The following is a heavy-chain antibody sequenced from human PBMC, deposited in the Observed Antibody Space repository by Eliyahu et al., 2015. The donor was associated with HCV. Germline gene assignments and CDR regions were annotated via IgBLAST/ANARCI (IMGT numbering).Heavy chain of an antibody. J-gene: IGHJ2*01. CDR3: ARTGNWKVLYFDL. CDR1: GGXIXRSRXX. CDR2: IYTTGST. D-gene: IGHD1-1*01. Sequence: QVQLQESGPGLVKPSQTLSLTCSVXGGXIXRSRXXWXWIRXSAGXGLEWIGRIYTTGSTYYNPSLKSRVTMSLDTASDQFSLKLSSVTAADTAVYYCARTGNWKVLYFDLWGRGTLVTVSS. V-gene: IGHV4-61*02.